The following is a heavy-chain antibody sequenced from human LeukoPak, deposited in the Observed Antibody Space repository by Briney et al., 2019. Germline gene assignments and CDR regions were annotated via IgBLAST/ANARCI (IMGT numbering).Heavy chain of an antibody. CDR3: ARVRINCCGGNCYSEHFDY. CDR1: GGSIRSYY. V-gene: IGHV4-59*01. CDR2: IYYSGNT. D-gene: IGHD2-21*02. Sequence: PSETLSLTCTVSGGSIRSYYWSWIRQPPGKGLEWIGYIYYSGNTHYNPSLRSRVTISVDTSKNQFSLKLNSVTAADTAVYYCARVRINCCGGNCYSEHFDYWGQGTLVTVSS. J-gene: IGHJ4*02.